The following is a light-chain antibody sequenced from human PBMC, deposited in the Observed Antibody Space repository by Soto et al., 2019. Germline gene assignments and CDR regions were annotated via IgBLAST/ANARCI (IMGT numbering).Light chain of an antibody. CDR3: QQYKNWPL. Sequence: DIQLTQSPSFLSASVGDRVTITCRASQGISSYLAWYQQKPGKAPKLLIYAASTLQSGVPSRFSGSGSGTDFTLTISSLQSEDFAVYYCQQYKNWPLFGQGTRLEIK. CDR1: QGISSY. J-gene: IGKJ5*01. CDR2: AAS. V-gene: IGKV1-9*01.